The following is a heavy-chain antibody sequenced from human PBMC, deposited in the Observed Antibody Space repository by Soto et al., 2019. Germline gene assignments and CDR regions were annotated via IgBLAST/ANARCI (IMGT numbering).Heavy chain of an antibody. D-gene: IGHD6-6*01. J-gene: IGHJ5*02. CDR1: GYTFTGYY. CDR2: INPNSGGT. V-gene: IGHV1-2*02. CDR3: SRVIASRPSLFGFDP. Sequence: ASVKVSCKASGYTFTGYYMHWVRQAPGQGLEWMGWINPNSGGTNYAQKFQGRVTMTRDTSISTAYMELSRLRFDDTAVYYCSRVIASRPSLFGFDPWGQGTLVTVSS.